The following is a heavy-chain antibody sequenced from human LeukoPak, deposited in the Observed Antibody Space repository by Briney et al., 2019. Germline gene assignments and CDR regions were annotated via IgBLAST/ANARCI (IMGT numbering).Heavy chain of an antibody. Sequence: SETLSLTCTVSGGSISSYYWSWIRQPPGKGLEWIGYIYYSGSTNYNPSLKSRVTISVDTSKNQFSLKLSSVTAADTAVYYCAGHLRWWDYWGQGTLVTVSS. V-gene: IGHV4-59*12. J-gene: IGHJ4*02. CDR3: AGHLRWWDY. CDR1: GGSISSYY. D-gene: IGHD5/OR15-5a*01. CDR2: IYYSGST.